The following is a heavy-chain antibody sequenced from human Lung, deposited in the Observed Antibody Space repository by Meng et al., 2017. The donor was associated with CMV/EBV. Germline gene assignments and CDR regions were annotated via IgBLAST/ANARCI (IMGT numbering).Heavy chain of an antibody. D-gene: IGHD6-13*01. CDR1: GFTFSTYS. CDR3: ARSDAYRSSWYGDY. V-gene: IGHV3-21*01. J-gene: IGHJ4*02. Sequence: GESLKISCAASGFTFSTYSMNWVRQAPGKGLEWVSSISSSSSYIYYVDSVKDRFTISRDNAKNSLYLQMNSLRAEDTAVYYCARSDAYRSSWYGDYWGQGTLVTVSS. CDR2: ISSSSSYI.